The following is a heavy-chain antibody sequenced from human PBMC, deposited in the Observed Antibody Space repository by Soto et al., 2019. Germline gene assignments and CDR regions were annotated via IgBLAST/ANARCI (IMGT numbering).Heavy chain of an antibody. V-gene: IGHV3-11*01. D-gene: IGHD2-15*01. CDR1: GFTFSDYH. CDR3: ARDGYCSGGGCYIDH. J-gene: IGHJ4*02. CDR2: ISDGGSTI. Sequence: GGSLRLSCAASGFTFSDYHVSWIRQAPGKGLEWVSSISDGGSTIYYADSVKGRFTISRDNAKNSLYLQMNSLRAEDTAVYYCARDGYCSGGGCYIDHWGQGTLVTVSS.